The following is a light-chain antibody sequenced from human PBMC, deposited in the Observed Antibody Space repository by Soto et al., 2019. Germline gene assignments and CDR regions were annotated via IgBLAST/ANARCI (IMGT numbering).Light chain of an antibody. CDR2: DAS. Sequence: DSALTQSPSTLSLTPGERATLSCRASQSVSGSLAWYQQKPGQAPRLLIYDASNRATGIPARFSGSGSGTDFTLTISSLEPEDSAVYYCQQRSNWRLTFGGGTKVEI. CDR1: QSVSGS. J-gene: IGKJ4*01. V-gene: IGKV3-11*01. CDR3: QQRSNWRLT.